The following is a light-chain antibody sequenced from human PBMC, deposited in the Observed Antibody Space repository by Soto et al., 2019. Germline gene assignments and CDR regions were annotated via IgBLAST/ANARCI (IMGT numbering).Light chain of an antibody. CDR1: QDISDK. Sequence: DIQMTQSPSSLSASVGDRVTITCQASQDISDKLNWYQQKSVKPPNLLIYEASNLELGVPSRFSGSASGTDFTFTISNLQPEDYGTYYCQQYSNLPFTFGPGTKIDIK. CDR2: EAS. V-gene: IGKV1-33*01. J-gene: IGKJ3*01. CDR3: QQYSNLPFT.